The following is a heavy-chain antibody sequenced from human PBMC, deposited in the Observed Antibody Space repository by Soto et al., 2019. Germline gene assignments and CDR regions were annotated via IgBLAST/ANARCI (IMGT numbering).Heavy chain of an antibody. Sequence: GGSLRLSCAASGFTFSSYGMHWVRQAPGKGLEWVAVIWYDGSNKYYADSVKGRFTISRDNSKNTLYLQMNSLRAEDTAVYYCARGQDYGGNPDAFDIWGQGTMVTVSS. V-gene: IGHV3-33*01. CDR3: ARGQDYGGNPDAFDI. D-gene: IGHD4-17*01. CDR2: IWYDGSNK. CDR1: GFTFSSYG. J-gene: IGHJ3*02.